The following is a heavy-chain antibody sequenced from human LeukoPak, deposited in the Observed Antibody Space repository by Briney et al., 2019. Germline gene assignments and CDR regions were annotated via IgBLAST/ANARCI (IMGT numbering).Heavy chain of an antibody. V-gene: IGHV3-20*04. Sequence: GGSLRLSCAASGFTFSGYNMNWVRQTPGKGLEWVSGINWNGGSTGYADSVKGRFTISRDNAKNSLYLQMNSLRAEDTAVYYCAKATGYLLWGQGTLVTVSS. CDR3: AKATGYLL. D-gene: IGHD1-14*01. CDR2: INWNGGST. J-gene: IGHJ4*02. CDR1: GFTFSGYN.